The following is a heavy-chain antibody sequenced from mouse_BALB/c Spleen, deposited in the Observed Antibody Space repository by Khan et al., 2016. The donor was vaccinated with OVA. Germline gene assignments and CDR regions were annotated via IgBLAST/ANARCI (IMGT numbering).Heavy chain of an antibody. CDR2: IWGYGST. D-gene: IGHD1-1*01. V-gene: IGHV2-3*01. CDR3: ALYKCGRAWFAY. Sequence: QVQLKQSGPGLVAPSQSLSITCTVSGFSFTSYGVGWVRQPLGKGLEWLGVIWGYGSTNYPSALISRLSISQDNSKSQVFLKRNRQQTDDTATYYCALYKCGRAWFAYWGQGTMVTVSA. CDR1: GFSFTSYG. J-gene: IGHJ3*01.